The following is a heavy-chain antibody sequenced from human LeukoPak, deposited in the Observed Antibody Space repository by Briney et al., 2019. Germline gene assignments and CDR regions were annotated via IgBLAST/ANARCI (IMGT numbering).Heavy chain of an antibody. D-gene: IGHD3-3*01. CDR2: IYYSGST. V-gene: IGHV4-59*11. J-gene: IGHJ5*02. CDR3: ARGTSIWSGYPSVGVFDP. CDR1: GGSISSHY. Sequence: NPSETLSLTCTVSGGSISSHYWSWIRQPPGKGLEWIGYIYYSGSTNYNPSLKSRVTISVDTSKNQFPLKLSSVTAADTAVYYCARGTSIWSGYPSVGVFDPWGQGTLVTVSS.